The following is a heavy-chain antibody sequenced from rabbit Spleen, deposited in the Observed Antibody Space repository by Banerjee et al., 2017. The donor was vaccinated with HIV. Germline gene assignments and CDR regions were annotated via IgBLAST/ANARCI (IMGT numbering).Heavy chain of an antibody. Sequence: QSLEESGGDLVKPGASLTLTCIASGVSFSGSDYMSWVRQAPGKGLEWISCIAGSSSGFTNSATWAKGRFTCSKPSSTTVTLRMTTLTVADTSTYFCARDGDDAAYDFNLWGPGTLVTVS. J-gene: IGHJ4*01. CDR3: ARDGDDAAYDFNL. CDR2: IAGSSSGFT. CDR1: GVSFSGSDY. V-gene: IGHV1S40*01. D-gene: IGHD2-1*01.